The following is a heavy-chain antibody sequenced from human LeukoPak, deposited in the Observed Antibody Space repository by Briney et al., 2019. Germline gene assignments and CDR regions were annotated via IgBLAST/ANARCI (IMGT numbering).Heavy chain of an antibody. CDR2: IFYSGHT. D-gene: IGHD2-2*01. CDR1: GGSISSHY. V-gene: IGHV4-59*11. CDR3: ARDAVKRNCSSISCSIVAAGFDY. J-gene: IGHJ4*02. Sequence: PSETLSLTCTVSGGSISSHYWSWIRQPPGKGLEWIGYIFYSGHTIYNPSLKSRVTISVDTSKNQFSLKLSSVTAADTAVYYCARDAVKRNCSSISCSIVAAGFDYWGQGTLVSVSS.